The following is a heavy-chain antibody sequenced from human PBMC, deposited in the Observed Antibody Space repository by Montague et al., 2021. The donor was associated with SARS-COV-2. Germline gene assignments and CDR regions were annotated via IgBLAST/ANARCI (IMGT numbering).Heavy chain of an antibody. CDR2: MNPNSGNT. V-gene: IGHV1-8*01. D-gene: IGHD6-13*01. CDR1: GYNFTSYD. CDR3: ARGRVIAAAGILLPYYYYGMDV. J-gene: IGHJ6*02. Sequence: SGKISCKASGYNFTSYDINWVRQATGQGLEWMGWMNPNSGNTGYAQKFQGRVTMTRNTSISTAYMELSSLRSEDTAVYYCARGRVIAAAGILLPYYYYGMDVWGQGTTVTVSS.